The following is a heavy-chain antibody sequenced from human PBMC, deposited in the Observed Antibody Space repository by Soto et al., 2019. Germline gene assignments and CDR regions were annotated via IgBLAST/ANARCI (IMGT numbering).Heavy chain of an antibody. J-gene: IGHJ4*02. CDR3: ARGASNYDFWSGYYGSRYYFDY. CDR1: GYTFTSYD. D-gene: IGHD3-3*01. V-gene: IGHV1-8*01. CDR2: MNPNSGNT. Sequence: ASVKVSCKASGYTFTSYDINWVRQATGQGLEWMGWMNPNSGNTGYAQKFQGRVTMTRNTSISTAYMEPSSLRSEDTAVYYCARGASNYDFWSGYYGSRYYFDYWGQGTLVTVSS.